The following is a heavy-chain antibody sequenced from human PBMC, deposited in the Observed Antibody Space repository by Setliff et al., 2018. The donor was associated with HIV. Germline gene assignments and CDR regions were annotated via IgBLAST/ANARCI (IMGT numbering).Heavy chain of an antibody. V-gene: IGHV4-4*02. D-gene: IGHD3-10*01. Sequence: SETLSLTCAVSGGSISSSNWWSWIRQAPGKGLEWIGEINHGGDTNYNPSLKSRVTISVGSSYNHFSLKLSSVTAADTGVYYCASRRGIEFYFDIWGQGTPVTVSS. CDR1: GGSISSSNW. J-gene: IGHJ4*02. CDR3: ASRRGIEFYFDI. CDR2: INHGGDT.